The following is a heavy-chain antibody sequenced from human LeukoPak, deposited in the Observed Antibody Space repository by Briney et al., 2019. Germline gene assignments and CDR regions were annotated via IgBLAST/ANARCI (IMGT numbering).Heavy chain of an antibody. D-gene: IGHD6-19*01. J-gene: IGHJ6*03. CDR1: GGSSSSYY. Sequence: PSETLSLTCTVSGGSSSSYYWSWIRQPAGKGLEWIGRIYNSGSTTYNPSLKSRVTMSVDTSKNQFSLKLSSVTAADTAVYYCARGGAVANYYYYMDVWGKGTTVTISS. V-gene: IGHV4-4*07. CDR2: IYNSGST. CDR3: ARGGAVANYYYYMDV.